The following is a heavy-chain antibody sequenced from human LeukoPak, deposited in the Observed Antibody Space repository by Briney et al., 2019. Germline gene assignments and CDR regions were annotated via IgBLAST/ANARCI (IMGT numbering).Heavy chain of an antibody. Sequence: PGGSLRLSCAASGFIFSNYALMWVRQAPGKGLEWVSSITGSGDNTFYAHSVKGRFSLSRDNSKNMLYLQMYSLGAEDTAMYYCAKGAATGLVDWFDPWGQGTLVTVSS. J-gene: IGHJ5*02. CDR2: ITGSGDNT. CDR1: GFIFSNYA. V-gene: IGHV3-23*01. D-gene: IGHD6-13*01. CDR3: AKGAATGLVDWFDP.